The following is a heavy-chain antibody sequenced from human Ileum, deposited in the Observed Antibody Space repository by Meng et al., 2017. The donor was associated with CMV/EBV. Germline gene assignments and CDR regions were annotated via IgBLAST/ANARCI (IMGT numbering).Heavy chain of an antibody. V-gene: IGHV4-34*01. Sequence: SETLSLTCAVFGGSLTGSYRSWIRQSPEKGLEWIGEISHTGSTNYNPSLRSRVLLSVGTSTNQISLKLTSLTAADAAVYYCARGVADRETTTYFDYWGQGTLVTVSS. CDR3: ARGVADRETTTYFDY. D-gene: IGHD6-19*01. CDR2: ISHTGST. CDR1: GGSLTGSY. J-gene: IGHJ4*02.